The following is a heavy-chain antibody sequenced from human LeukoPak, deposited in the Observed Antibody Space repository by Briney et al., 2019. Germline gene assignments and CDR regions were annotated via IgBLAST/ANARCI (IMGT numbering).Heavy chain of an antibody. CDR3: ASGNDYFYYYYYMDV. J-gene: IGHJ6*03. CDR2: IYSGGST. V-gene: IGHV3-53*01. Sequence: GGSLRLSCAAPGFTVSSNYMSWARQAPGKGLEWVSVIYSGGSTYYADSVKGRFTISRDNSKNTLYLQMNSLRAEDTAVYYCASGNDYFYYYYYMDVWGKGTTVTVSS. CDR1: GFTVSSNY. D-gene: IGHD2/OR15-2a*01.